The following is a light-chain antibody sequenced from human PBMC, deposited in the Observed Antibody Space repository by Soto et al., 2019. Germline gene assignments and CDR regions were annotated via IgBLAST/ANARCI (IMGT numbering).Light chain of an antibody. CDR1: QGINIF. CDR3: QQRNSYPRT. CDR2: AAS. Sequence: IQFTQSPSFLSASVGDRVTITCRASQGINIFLAWFQQKPGKAPNLLISAASTLQSGVPSRFSGSGSETEFTLTITSLQPEDSATYYCQQRNSYPRTFGQGTKVDIK. V-gene: IGKV1-9*01. J-gene: IGKJ2*01.